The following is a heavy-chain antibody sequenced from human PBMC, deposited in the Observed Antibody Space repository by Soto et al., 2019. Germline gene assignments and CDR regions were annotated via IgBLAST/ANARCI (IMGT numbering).Heavy chain of an antibody. CDR3: AKVPGPLVYCSGGSCYPRAFDI. CDR1: VFTFISYA. J-gene: IGHJ3*02. CDR2: ISGSGGST. D-gene: IGHD2-15*01. Sequence: GGSLRLSCAASVFTFISYAMSWVRQAPGKGLEWVSAISGSGGSTYYADSVKGRFTISRDNSKNTLYLQMNSLRAEDTAVYYCAKVPGPLVYCSGGSCYPRAFDIWGQGTMVTVSS. V-gene: IGHV3-23*01.